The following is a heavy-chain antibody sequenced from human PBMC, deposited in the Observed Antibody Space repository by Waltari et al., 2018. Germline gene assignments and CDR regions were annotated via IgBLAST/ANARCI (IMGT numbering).Heavy chain of an antibody. J-gene: IGHJ6*02. CDR3: AVVAATPDYYYYGMDV. V-gene: IGHV1-69*08. CDR1: GGTFSSYA. CDR2: SIPSFGTA. Sequence: QVQLVQSGAEVKKPGSSVKVSCKASGGTFSSYAISWVRQAPGQGLEWMGRSIPSFGTANYAQKFQGRVTITADKSTSTAYMELSSLRSEDTAVYYCAVVAATPDYYYYGMDVWGQGTTVTVSS. D-gene: IGHD2-15*01.